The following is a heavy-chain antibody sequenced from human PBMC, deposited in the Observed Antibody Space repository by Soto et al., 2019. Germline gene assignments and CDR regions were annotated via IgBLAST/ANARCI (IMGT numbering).Heavy chain of an antibody. CDR2: IYYSGST. Sequence: PSETLSLTCTVSGGSVSSSSYYWGWIRQPPGKGLEWIGSIYYSGSTYYNPSLKSRVTISVDTSKNQFSLKLSSVTAADTAVYYCARLEAQANYYYMDVWGKGTTVTAP. J-gene: IGHJ6*03. CDR1: GGSVSSSSYY. V-gene: IGHV4-39*01. CDR3: ARLEAQANYYYMDV.